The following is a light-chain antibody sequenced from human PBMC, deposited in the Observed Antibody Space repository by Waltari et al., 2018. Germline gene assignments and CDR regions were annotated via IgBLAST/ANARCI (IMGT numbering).Light chain of an antibody. CDR3: QQSYGTPRT. Sequence: DFQMTQSPSSLSASVGDRVTITCRASQYISTYLNWYQQKPGKGPKLLIYAASTLQSGVPSRFRGSGSGTDFTFTISSLQLEDFATYYCQQSYGTPRTFGQGTKVEVK. V-gene: IGKV1-39*01. J-gene: IGKJ1*01. CDR1: QYISTY. CDR2: AAS.